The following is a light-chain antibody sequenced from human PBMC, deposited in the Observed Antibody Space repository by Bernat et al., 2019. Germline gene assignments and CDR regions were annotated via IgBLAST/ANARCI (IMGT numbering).Light chain of an antibody. CDR1: SSDDGGYNY. J-gene: IGLJ2*01. Sequence: QSALTQPASVSGSPGQSITISCTGTSSDDGGYNYVSWYQQHPGKAPKLMIYDVGNRPSEVSTRFSGSKSGNTASLTISGLQPEDEADYYCSSYTSSSTVIFGGGTKLAVL. CDR2: DVG. V-gene: IGLV2-14*01. CDR3: SSYTSSSTVI.